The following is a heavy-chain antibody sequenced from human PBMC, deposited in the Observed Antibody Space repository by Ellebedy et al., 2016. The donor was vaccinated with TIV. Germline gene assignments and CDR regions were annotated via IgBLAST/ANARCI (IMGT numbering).Heavy chain of an antibody. CDR2: ISAYNGNT. CDR1: GYTFTSYG. Sequence: AASVKVSCKASGYTFTSYGISWVRQAPGQGLEWMGWISAYNGNTNYAQKLQGRVTMTTDTSTSTAYMELSSLTSEDTAVYYCARSRSSGWLHTPDYWGQGTLVFVSS. J-gene: IGHJ4*02. V-gene: IGHV1-18*01. D-gene: IGHD6-19*01. CDR3: ARSRSSGWLHTPDY.